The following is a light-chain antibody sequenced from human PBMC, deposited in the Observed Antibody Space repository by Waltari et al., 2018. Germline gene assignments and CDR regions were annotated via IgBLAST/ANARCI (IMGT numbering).Light chain of an antibody. CDR1: QGIFNY. Sequence: DIQMTQSPSSLSASVADRVTITCRSSQGIFNYLAWYQQKPGKVPKLLIYAASTLQSGVPSRFSGSGSGTDFTLTISSLQPEDVATYYCQRYYSAPFTFGPGTKVDIK. CDR2: AAS. J-gene: IGKJ3*01. CDR3: QRYYSAPFT. V-gene: IGKV1-27*01.